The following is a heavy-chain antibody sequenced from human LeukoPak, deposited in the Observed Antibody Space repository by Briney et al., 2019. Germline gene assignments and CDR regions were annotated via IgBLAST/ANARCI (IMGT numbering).Heavy chain of an antibody. J-gene: IGHJ4*02. CDR3: ARGTGSLDY. CDR2: TYSRSKWFN. Sequence: SQTLSLTCAISGDSVSSKSASWTWIRQSPSRGLEWLGRTYSRSKWFNDFAISVKNRITINPDTSKNQFSLHLTSVTPDDTAIYYCARGTGSLDYWGQGALVTVSS. D-gene: IGHD3/OR15-3a*01. CDR1: GDSVSSKSAS. V-gene: IGHV6-1*01.